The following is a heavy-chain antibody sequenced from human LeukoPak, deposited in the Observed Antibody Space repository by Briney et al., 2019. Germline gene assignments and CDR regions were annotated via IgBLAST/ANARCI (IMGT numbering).Heavy chain of an antibody. CDR1: GGSFSGYY. Sequence: SETLSLTCAVYGGSFSGYYWSWIRQPPGKGLEWIGEINHSGSTNYNPSLKSRVTISVDASKNQFSLKLSSVTAADTAVYYCARGLPNWGAYYYYYMDVWGKGTTVTVSS. CDR3: ARGLPNWGAYYYYYMDV. V-gene: IGHV4-34*01. CDR2: INHSGST. D-gene: IGHD3-16*01. J-gene: IGHJ6*03.